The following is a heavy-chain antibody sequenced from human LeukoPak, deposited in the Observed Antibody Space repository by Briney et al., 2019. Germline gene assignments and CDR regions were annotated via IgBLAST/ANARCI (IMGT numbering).Heavy chain of an antibody. D-gene: IGHD2-15*01. Sequence: GGSLRLSCGASGFTFSNYAMHWVRQAPGKGLEWVAVISYDGSDKFYADSLKGRFSISRDNSMNTLYLQMNTLRAEDTAVYYCATQPCGGGSCYLGHWGQGTVVTLSS. CDR1: GFTFSNYA. CDR2: ISYDGSDK. J-gene: IGHJ4*02. CDR3: ATQPCGGGSCYLGH. V-gene: IGHV3-30-3*01.